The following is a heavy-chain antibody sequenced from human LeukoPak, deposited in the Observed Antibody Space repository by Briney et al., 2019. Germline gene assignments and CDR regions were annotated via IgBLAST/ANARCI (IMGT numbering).Heavy chain of an antibody. J-gene: IGHJ3*02. CDR1: GFTVSSNY. CDR2: IYSGGTT. V-gene: IGHV3-53*01. CDR3: ARDSSGAFDI. Sequence: GTSLRLSCAASGFTVSSNYMSWVRQAPGKGLEWVSVIYSGGTTYYADSVKGRFTISRDNSKNTVYLQMNSLRAEDTAVYYCARDSSGAFDIWGQGTMVTVSS. D-gene: IGHD3-22*01.